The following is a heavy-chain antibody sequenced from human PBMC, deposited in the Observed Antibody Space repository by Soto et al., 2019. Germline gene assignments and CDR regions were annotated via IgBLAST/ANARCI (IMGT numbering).Heavy chain of an antibody. CDR3: AKDRHYDFWSGYYAGEYYDAFDI. D-gene: IGHD3-3*01. Sequence: EVQLLESGGGLVQPGGSLRLSCAASGFTFSSYAMSWVRQAPGKGLEWVSAISGSGGSTYYADSVKGRFTISRDNSKNTLYLQMNSLRAEDTAVYYCAKDRHYDFWSGYYAGEYYDAFDIWGQGTMVTVSS. CDR1: GFTFSSYA. J-gene: IGHJ3*02. CDR2: ISGSGGST. V-gene: IGHV3-23*01.